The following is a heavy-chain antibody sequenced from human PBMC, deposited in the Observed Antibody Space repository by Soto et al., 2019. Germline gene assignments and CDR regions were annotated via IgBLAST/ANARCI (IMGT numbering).Heavy chain of an antibody. J-gene: IGHJ3*02. CDR1: GYSFTSYW. D-gene: IGHD2-21*02. V-gene: IGHV5-51*01. CDR2: IYPGDSDT. CDR3: ASPQAYCGGDCYSIYAFDI. Sequence: GESLKISCKGSGYSFTSYWISWVRQMPGKGLEWMGIIYPGDSDTRYSPSFQGQVTISADKSISTAYLQWSSLKASDTAMYYCASPQAYCGGDCYSIYAFDIWGQGTMVTISS.